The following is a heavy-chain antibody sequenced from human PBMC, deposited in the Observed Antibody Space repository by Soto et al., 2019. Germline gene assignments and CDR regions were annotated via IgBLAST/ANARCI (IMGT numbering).Heavy chain of an antibody. D-gene: IGHD1-26*01. CDR2: ISWNSGII. J-gene: IGHJ3*01. CDR3: TKDIDWAGSHLNLVFDV. Sequence: EMQLVESGGGLVQPGRSLRLSCAASGFTFDDYAMHWVRQPPGKGLEWVAGISWNSGIIEYADSVKGRFTISRDSAKNSLFLPIYSLKPEDTALSYCTKDIDWAGSHLNLVFDVWGQGTMVSVSS. V-gene: IGHV3-9*01. CDR1: GFTFDDYA.